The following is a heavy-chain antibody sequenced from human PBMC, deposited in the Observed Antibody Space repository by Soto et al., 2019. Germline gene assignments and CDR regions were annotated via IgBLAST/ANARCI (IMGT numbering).Heavy chain of an antibody. CDR3: ARVRVEVRYFDY. Sequence: EVQLVESGGGLVKPGESVRLSCAASGFTFSNAWMNWVRQVPGKGLEWVGRIKSKTDGGTTDNAAPVKGRFIISRDDSNNTLYLQMNSLKTEDTAVYYCARVRVEVRYFDYRGQGTLVTVSS. CDR2: IKSKTDGGTT. V-gene: IGHV3-15*07. D-gene: IGHD3-10*01. J-gene: IGHJ4*02. CDR1: GFTFSNAW.